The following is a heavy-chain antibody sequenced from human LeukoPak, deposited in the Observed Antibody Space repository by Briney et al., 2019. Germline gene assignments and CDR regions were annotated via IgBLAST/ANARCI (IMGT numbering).Heavy chain of an antibody. Sequence: SETLSLTCSVSGGSIISRDHYWDWIRQPPGKGLQWIGSIYYTGSTYYNPSVESRVTISVYTSKNQFSLDLGSVTAADTAVYYCATGYLRLDYWGQGSLVTVSS. CDR2: IYYTGST. J-gene: IGHJ4*02. CDR1: GGSIISRDHY. D-gene: IGHD6-13*01. V-gene: IGHV4-39*01. CDR3: ATGYLRLDY.